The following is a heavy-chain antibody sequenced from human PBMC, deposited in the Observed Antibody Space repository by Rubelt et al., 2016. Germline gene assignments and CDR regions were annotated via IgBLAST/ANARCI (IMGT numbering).Heavy chain of an antibody. CDR2: IYHSGST. J-gene: IGHJ5*02. V-gene: IGHV4-38-2*02. CDR1: GYSISSGYY. D-gene: IGHD3-3*01. Sequence: QVQLQESGPGLVKPSETLSLTCTVSGYSISSGYYWGWIRQPPGKGLEWIGSIYHSGSTYYNPSLKSRVTISVDTSKTPFSLKLSSVTAADTAVYYCASADYDFWSGSDRNWFDPWGQGTLVTVSS. CDR3: ASADYDFWSGSDRNWFDP.